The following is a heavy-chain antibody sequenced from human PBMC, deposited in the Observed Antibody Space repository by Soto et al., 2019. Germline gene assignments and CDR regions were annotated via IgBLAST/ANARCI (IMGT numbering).Heavy chain of an antibody. V-gene: IGHV3-15*07. CDR3: ARGVLRWYYYGMDV. J-gene: IGHJ6*02. D-gene: IGHD2-8*01. CDR1: GFTFSNAW. Sequence: EVQLVESGGGLVKPGGSLRLSCAASGFTFSNAWMNWVRQAPGKGLEWVGRIKSKTDGGTTDYAAPVKGRFTISRDDSKNTLYLQMNSLKTEDTAVYYCARGVLRWYYYGMDVWGQGTTVTVSS. CDR2: IKSKTDGGTT.